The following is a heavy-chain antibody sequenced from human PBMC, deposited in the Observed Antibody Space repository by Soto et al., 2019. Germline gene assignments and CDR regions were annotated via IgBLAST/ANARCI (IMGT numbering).Heavy chain of an antibody. Sequence: LSETLSLTCSVSGGSISNYYWSWIRQPPGKGLEWIGYVYYSGSTNYNPSLKSRVTISVDTSKKQFSLKLSSVTAADTAVYYCASYNFGVFFDYWGQGTLVTVS. CDR3: ASYNFGVFFDY. CDR2: VYYSGST. CDR1: GGSISNYY. V-gene: IGHV4-59*01. D-gene: IGHD3-3*01. J-gene: IGHJ4*02.